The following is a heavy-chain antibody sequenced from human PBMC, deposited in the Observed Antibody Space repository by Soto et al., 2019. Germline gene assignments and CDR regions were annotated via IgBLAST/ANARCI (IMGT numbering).Heavy chain of an antibody. CDR3: AVLDGRWLPYCFDY. D-gene: IGHD3-22*01. CDR2: ISGGGDST. CDR1: GVTFRNYA. V-gene: IGHV3-23*01. J-gene: IGHJ4*02. Sequence: EVQFLESGGNLVQPGGSLRLSCAASGVTFRNYAMSWVRQAPGKGLEWVSSISGGGDSTYYADSVKGRFTISRANSKNTLYLQINTLRAADTAVYYCAVLDGRWLPYCFDYCGQGTLVTVSS.